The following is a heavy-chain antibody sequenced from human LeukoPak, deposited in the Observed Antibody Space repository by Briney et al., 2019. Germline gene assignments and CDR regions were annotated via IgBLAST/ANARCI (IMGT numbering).Heavy chain of an antibody. CDR3: ARRRVEYSSSSDPYYFDY. V-gene: IGHV4-59*01. Sequence: PSETLSLTCTVSGGSISSYYLTWIRQPPGKGLEWIGSLYYSGSTNYNPSLKSRVTISVDTSKNQFSLKLSSVTAADTAVYYCARRRVEYSSSSDPYYFDYWGQGTLVTVSS. D-gene: IGHD6-6*01. CDR1: GGSISSYY. J-gene: IGHJ4*02. CDR2: LYYSGST.